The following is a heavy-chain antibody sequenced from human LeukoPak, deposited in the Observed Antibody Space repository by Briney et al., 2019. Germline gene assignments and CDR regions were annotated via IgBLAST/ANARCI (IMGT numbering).Heavy chain of an antibody. CDR2: IDWDDDK. J-gene: IGHJ4*02. CDR3: ARTPYSSLNFDY. V-gene: IGHV2-70*11. D-gene: IGHD6-6*01. CDR1: GFSLSTSGMC. Sequence: RESGPALVKPTQTLTLTCTFSGFSLSTSGMCVSWIRQPPGKALEWLARIDWDDDKYYSTSLKTRLTIPKDTSKNQVVLTMTNMDPVDTATYYCARTPYSSLNFDYWGQGTLVTVSS.